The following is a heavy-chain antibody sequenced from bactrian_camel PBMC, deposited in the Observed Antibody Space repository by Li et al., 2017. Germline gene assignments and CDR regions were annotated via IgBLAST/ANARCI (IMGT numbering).Heavy chain of an antibody. CDR1: GFTFGSYG. V-gene: IGHV3S6*01. Sequence: HVQLVESGGGLVQPGGSLRLSCAASGFTFGSYGMTWVRQAPGKGLEWVAGIYTDDTNTYYRDSVKGRFTISRDNAENTLYLQMKSLKSDDTAMYFCAADSSSWYHYYRWGRGTQVTVS. D-gene: IGHD6*01. J-gene: IGHJ4*01. CDR2: IYTDDTNT. CDR3: AADSSSWYHYYR.